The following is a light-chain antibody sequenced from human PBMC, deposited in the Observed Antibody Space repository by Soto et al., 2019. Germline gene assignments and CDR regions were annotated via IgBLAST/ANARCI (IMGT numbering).Light chain of an antibody. CDR3: QQRRYWPVT. V-gene: IGKV3-11*01. Sequence: EIVVRQSPAILAMCPGERATLSCRASQSVSSYFAWYQQKPGQAPRLLIYDASNRATGVPARFSGSGSGTDFTLTISSLEPEDFAFYYCQQRRYWPVTFGQGTKVDIK. J-gene: IGKJ1*01. CDR1: QSVSSY. CDR2: DAS.